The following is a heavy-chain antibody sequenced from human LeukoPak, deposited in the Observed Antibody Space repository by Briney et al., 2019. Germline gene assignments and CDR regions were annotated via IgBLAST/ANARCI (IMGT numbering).Heavy chain of an antibody. V-gene: IGHV3-48*03. CDR1: GFTFSIYE. D-gene: IGHD3-16*01. J-gene: IGHJ4*02. CDR2: ICSRVSTI. CDR3: ARGYCVYVWGPDDWSY. Sequence: GGSLRLSCAPSGFTFSIYEMNWVRQAPGEGLGWVSYICSRVSTIYYAESVKSPFTISRDNVKNSLYLHIYSLRAEDTAVYYCARGYCVYVWGPDDWSYWGQGTLVSVSS.